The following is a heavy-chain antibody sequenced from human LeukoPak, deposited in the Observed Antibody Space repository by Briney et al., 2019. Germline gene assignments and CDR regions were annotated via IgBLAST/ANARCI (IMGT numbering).Heavy chain of an antibody. D-gene: IGHD2-2*01. Sequence: GASVKVSCKASGYTFTGYYMHWLRQAPGQGLEWMGWINPNSGGTNYVQKFQGRVTMTRDTSISSAYMEVSRLKSDDTAVYYCARNPSPSPNWFDPWGQGTLVTVSS. V-gene: IGHV1-2*02. CDR2: INPNSGGT. J-gene: IGHJ5*02. CDR3: ARNPSPSPNWFDP. CDR1: GYTFTGYY.